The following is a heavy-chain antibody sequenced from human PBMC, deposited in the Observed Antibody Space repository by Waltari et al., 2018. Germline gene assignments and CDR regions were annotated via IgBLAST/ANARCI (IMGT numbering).Heavy chain of an antibody. J-gene: IGHJ4*02. D-gene: IGHD3-3*01. CDR1: GFTFGDYA. Sequence: EVQLVESGGGVVQPGRSLRLSCTASGFTFGDYAMSWVRQGPGKGLVWVGVIRSKAYGGTTEYAASVKGRFTISRDDSKSIAYLQMNSLKTEDTAVYYCTRDYDFWSGYYIWGQGTLVTVSS. V-gene: IGHV3-49*04. CDR2: IRSKAYGGTT. CDR3: TRDYDFWSGYYI.